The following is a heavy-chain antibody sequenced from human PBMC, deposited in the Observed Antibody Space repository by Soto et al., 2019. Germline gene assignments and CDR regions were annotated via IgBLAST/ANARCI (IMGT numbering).Heavy chain of an antibody. CDR2: INHSGST. Sequence: SDTLSHTCAVYGGSFLGYYWSWIRQPPGKGLEWIGEINHSGSTNYNPSLKSRVTISVDTSKNQFSLKLSSVTAADTAVYYCAIARDYIEARHGQFEPWGQGTLST. CDR3: AIARDYIEARHGQFEP. CDR1: GGSFLGYY. V-gene: IGHV4-34*01. D-gene: IGHD6-6*01. J-gene: IGHJ5*02.